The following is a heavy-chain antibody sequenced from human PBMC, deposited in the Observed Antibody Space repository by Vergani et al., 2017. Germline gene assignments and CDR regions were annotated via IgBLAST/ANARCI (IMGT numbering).Heavy chain of an antibody. D-gene: IGHD3-3*01. CDR2: IFSNDEK. J-gene: IGHJ6*03. V-gene: IGHV2-26*01. CDR3: ARMKGYDFWSGYPRDLGRDYYYYYMDV. Sequence: QVTLKESGPVRVKPTETLTLTCTVSGFSLSNARMGVSWIRQPPGKALEWLAHIFSNDEKSYSTSLKSRLTISKDTSKSQVVLTMANMDPVGTATYCCARMKGYDFWSGYPRDLGRDYYYYYMDVWGKGTTVTVSS. CDR1: GFSLSNARMG.